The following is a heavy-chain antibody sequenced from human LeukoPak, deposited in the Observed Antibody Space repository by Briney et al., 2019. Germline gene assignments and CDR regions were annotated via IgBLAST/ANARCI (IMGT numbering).Heavy chain of an antibody. D-gene: IGHD6-13*01. CDR1: GFTFRNHG. CDR2: MWLDGSDK. V-gene: IGHV3-33*01. Sequence: GGSLRLSCAASGFTFRNHGMHWVRQAPGKGPEWVAVMWLDGSDKYYADSVKGRFTISRDNSKNTLYLQMNSLRAEDTAVYYCARDQEGIAVATIDYWGQGTLVTVSS. J-gene: IGHJ4*02. CDR3: ARDQEGIAVATIDY.